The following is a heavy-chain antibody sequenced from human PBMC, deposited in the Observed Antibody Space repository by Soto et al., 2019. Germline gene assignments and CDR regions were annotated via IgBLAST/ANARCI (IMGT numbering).Heavy chain of an antibody. CDR3: AREGPPLPYDH. CDR1: GGSISSGGYS. J-gene: IGHJ4*02. Sequence: SETLSLTCAVSGGSISSGGYSWSWIRQPPGKGLEWIGYIYHSGSTYYNPSLKSRVTISADKSINTAYLQWNSLKASDPAMYYCAREGPPLPYDHWGQGTPVTVTS. V-gene: IGHV4-30-2*01. CDR2: IYHSGST.